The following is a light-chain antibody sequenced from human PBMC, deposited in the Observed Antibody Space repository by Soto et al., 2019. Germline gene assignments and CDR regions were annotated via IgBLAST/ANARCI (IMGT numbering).Light chain of an antibody. CDR1: SFNIGAGYD. Sequence: QSALTQPPSVSGAPGQRVTISCTGSSFNIGAGYDVHWYQQLPGTAPKLLIYGNSNRPSGVPDRFSGSKSGTSASLAITGLQAEDEADYYCQSYDSSLSALFGGGTKLTVL. J-gene: IGLJ2*01. V-gene: IGLV1-40*01. CDR3: QSYDSSLSAL. CDR2: GNS.